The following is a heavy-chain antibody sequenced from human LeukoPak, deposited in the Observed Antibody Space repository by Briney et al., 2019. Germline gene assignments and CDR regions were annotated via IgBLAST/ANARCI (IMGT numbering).Heavy chain of an antibody. Sequence: GRTLRLSCATSGSALSSDGVQMVGDAAGMRMEWVAVISYDGSNKYYADSVKGRFTISRDNSKNTLYLQMNSLRAEDTAVYYCARAGYSSGWYVAYYYYSGMDVWGQGPTVTVSS. V-gene: IGHV3-30*19. J-gene: IGHJ6*02. CDR2: ISYDGSNK. D-gene: IGHD6-19*01. CDR1: GSALSSDG. CDR3: ARAGYSSGWYVAYYYYSGMDV.